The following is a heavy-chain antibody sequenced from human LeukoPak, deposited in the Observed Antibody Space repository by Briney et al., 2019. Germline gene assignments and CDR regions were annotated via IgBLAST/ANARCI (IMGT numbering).Heavy chain of an antibody. D-gene: IGHD3-22*01. CDR2: ISNTGDAQ. Sequence: GGSLSLSCAASGFTFSDYYMNWLRQSPGRGLEWLSYISNTGDAQYYSDSVRGRFTISRDNAKNSVYLEMNTLRAEDTAVYFCASDSSGYFGPWGQGTQVTVSS. CDR3: ASDSSGYFGP. J-gene: IGHJ5*02. CDR1: GFTFSDYY. V-gene: IGHV3-11*01.